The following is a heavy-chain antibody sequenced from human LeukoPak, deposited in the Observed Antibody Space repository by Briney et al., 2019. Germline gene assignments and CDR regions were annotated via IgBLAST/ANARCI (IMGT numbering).Heavy chain of an antibody. Sequence: GGSLRLSCAASGFTFSSYAMAWVRQAPGKGLELVSFISATGGSTFYPDSVKGRFTISRVNSEHTLYLQMDRLRADDTAVYYCAARPVGDLGPLGFWGQGTLVTVSS. CDR3: AARPVGDLGPLGF. V-gene: IGHV3-23*01. D-gene: IGHD5-24*01. J-gene: IGHJ4*02. CDR2: ISATGGST. CDR1: GFTFSSYA.